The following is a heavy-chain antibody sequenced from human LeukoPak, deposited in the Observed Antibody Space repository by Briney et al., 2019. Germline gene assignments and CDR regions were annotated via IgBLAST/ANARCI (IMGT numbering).Heavy chain of an antibody. CDR3: TRDPRHFDS. D-gene: IGHD6-6*01. V-gene: IGHV3-11*04. CDR1: GFTFSDSY. J-gene: IGHJ5*01. CDR2: ISGSGHDI. Sequence: KPGGSLRLSCAASGFTFSDSYMTWVRQAPGKGVEWVAYISGSGHDINYSYSVKGRFTISRDNAKNSLYLQMSSLRVEDTAVYYCTRDPRHFDSCGQGTLVTVSS.